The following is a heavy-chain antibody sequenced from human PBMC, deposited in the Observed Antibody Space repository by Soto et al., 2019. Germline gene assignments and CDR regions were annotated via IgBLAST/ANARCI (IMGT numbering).Heavy chain of an antibody. CDR3: ATDGPSNSGNLYAFDI. D-gene: IGHD5-12*01. Sequence: ASVKVSCKAFGYTFSSYGINWVRQAPGQGLEWMGWISAYNGNRNYAQKLQGRVTMATDTSTNTAYLELRRLRSDDTAVYYCATDGPSNSGNLYAFDIWGQGTMVTVSS. J-gene: IGHJ3*02. V-gene: IGHV1-18*04. CDR1: GYTFSSYG. CDR2: ISAYNGNR.